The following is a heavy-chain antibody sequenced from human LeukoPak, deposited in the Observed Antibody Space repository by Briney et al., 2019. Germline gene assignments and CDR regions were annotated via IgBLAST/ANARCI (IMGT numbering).Heavy chain of an antibody. Sequence: ASVQVSCQASGYTFSGYAIHWVRQAPGQRFEWMGWINAGNGHTKYSQNFQGRVTITRDSSANIVYMELSSLTSEDTAVYYCARGIWSATRVDYYLDNWGQGTLVTVSS. CDR3: ARGIWSATRVDYYLDN. D-gene: IGHD5-24*01. V-gene: IGHV1-3*01. J-gene: IGHJ4*02. CDR2: INAGNGHT. CDR1: GYTFSGYA.